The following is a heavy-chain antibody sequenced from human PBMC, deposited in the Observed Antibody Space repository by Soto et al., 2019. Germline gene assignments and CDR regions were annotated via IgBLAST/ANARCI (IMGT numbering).Heavy chain of an antibody. V-gene: IGHV3-33*01. CDR1: GFTFSSYG. D-gene: IGHD6-19*01. Sequence: QVQLVESGGGVAQPGRSLRLSCAASGFTFSSYGMHWVRQAPGKGLEWVAVIWYDGSNKYYADSVKGRFTISRDNSKNTLYLQMNSLRAEDTAVYYCARDAASGWYGWHWGQGTLVTVSS. CDR2: IWYDGSNK. CDR3: ARDAASGWYGWH. J-gene: IGHJ4*02.